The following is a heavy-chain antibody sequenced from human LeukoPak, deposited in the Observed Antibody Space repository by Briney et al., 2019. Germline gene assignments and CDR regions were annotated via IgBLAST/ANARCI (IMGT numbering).Heavy chain of an antibody. CDR1: GGSISSYY. CDR2: IYYSGGT. Sequence: SETLSLTCTVSGGSISSYYWSWIRQPPGKGLEWIGYIYYSGGTNCNPSVKSRVAMSVDTSKKQFSLKLSSLTAADTAVYYCARGGTAVIAPYAFDIRGQGTMVTVSS. CDR3: ARGGTAVIAPYAFDI. J-gene: IGHJ3*02. D-gene: IGHD4-23*01. V-gene: IGHV4-59*01.